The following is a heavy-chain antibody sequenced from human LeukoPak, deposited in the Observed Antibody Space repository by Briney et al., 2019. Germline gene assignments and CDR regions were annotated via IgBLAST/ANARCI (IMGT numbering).Heavy chain of an antibody. D-gene: IGHD3-22*01. V-gene: IGHV3-21*01. CDR3: ARDLAFGSYYDSSGFFDY. CDR1: GFTFSNYA. J-gene: IGHJ4*02. CDR2: ISSSSSYI. Sequence: GGSLRLSCAASGFTFSNYAMHWVRQAPGKGLEWVSSISSSSSYIYYADSVRGRFTISRDNAKNSLYLQMNSLSAEDTAVYYCARDLAFGSYYDSSGFFDYWGQGTLVTVSS.